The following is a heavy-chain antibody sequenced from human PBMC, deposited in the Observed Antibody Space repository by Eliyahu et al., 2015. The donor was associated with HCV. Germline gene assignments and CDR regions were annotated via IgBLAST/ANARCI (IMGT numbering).Heavy chain of an antibody. Sequence: VRQAPGKGLEWVSGISSNSGSIGYADSVKGRFTVSRDNARNSLYLQMTSLRVEDTALYYCAKVAGNFAFVDWGQGTLVAVSS. V-gene: IGHV3-9*01. CDR3: AKVAGNFAFVD. J-gene: IGHJ4*02. D-gene: IGHD2-21*01. CDR2: ISSNSGSI.